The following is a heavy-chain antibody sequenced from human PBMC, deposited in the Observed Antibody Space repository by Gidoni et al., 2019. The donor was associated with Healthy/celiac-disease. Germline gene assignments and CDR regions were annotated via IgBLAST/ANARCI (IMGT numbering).Heavy chain of an antibody. CDR2: ISSSGSTI. V-gene: IGHV3-11*01. CDR3: ARRXDYEIXYYGXXV. J-gene: IGHJ6*01. D-gene: IGHD4-17*01. CDR1: GFTFSDYY. Sequence: QVQLVESGGGXVKPGGSLRLSCAASGFTFSDYYMSWIRQAPGKGLEWVSYISSSGSTIYYADSVKGRXTISXDNAKXXLYXXXNXXXAEXXXVYYCARRXDYEIXYYGXXVWGXXTT.